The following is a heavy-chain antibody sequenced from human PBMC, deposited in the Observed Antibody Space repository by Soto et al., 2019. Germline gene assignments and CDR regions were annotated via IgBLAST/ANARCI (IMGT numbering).Heavy chain of an antibody. CDR1: GFTFSSYG. J-gene: IGHJ4*02. Sequence: PGGSLRLSCAASGFTFSSYGMHWVRQAPGKGLEWLAVISYDGSNKNYADSVKGRFTISRDNSENTLHLQMNSLRAEDTAVYYCAKGNSSGLFDSWGQGALVTVSS. CDR3: AKGNSSGLFDS. V-gene: IGHV3-30*18. CDR2: ISYDGSNK. D-gene: IGHD3-22*01.